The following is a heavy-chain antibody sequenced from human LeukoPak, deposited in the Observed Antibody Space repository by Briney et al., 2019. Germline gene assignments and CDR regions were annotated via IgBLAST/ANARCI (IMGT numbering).Heavy chain of an antibody. D-gene: IGHD6-19*01. CDR2: ISWNSGSI. CDR1: GFTFDDYA. Sequence: GGSLRLSCAASGFTFDDYAMHWVRQAPGKGLEWVSGISWNSGSIGYADSVKGRFTISRDNAKNSLYLQMNSLRAEDTALYYCAKAIAVAGDAFDIWGQGTMVTVSS. J-gene: IGHJ3*02. V-gene: IGHV3-9*01. CDR3: AKAIAVAGDAFDI.